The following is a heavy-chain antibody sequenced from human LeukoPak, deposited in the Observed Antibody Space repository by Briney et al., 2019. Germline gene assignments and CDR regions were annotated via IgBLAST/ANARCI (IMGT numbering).Heavy chain of an antibody. V-gene: IGHV4-34*01. D-gene: IGHD5-12*01. Sequence: SETLSLTCAVYGGSFSGYYWSWIRQPPGKGLGWIGEINHSGSTNYNPSLKSRVTISVDTSKNQFSLKLSSVTAADTAVYYCARSRYSGYDLGYWGQGTLVTVSS. CDR3: ARSRYSGYDLGY. CDR1: GGSFSGYY. J-gene: IGHJ4*02. CDR2: INHSGST.